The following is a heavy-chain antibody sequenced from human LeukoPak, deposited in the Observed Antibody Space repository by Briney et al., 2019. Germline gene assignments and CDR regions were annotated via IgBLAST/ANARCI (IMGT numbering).Heavy chain of an antibody. Sequence: SETLSLTCAVYGGSFSGYYWSWIRQPPGKGLEWIGEINHSGSTNYNPSLKSRVTISVDTSKNQFSLKLSSVTAADTAVYYCARGRGVRGVNFDCWGQGTLVTVSS. CDR3: ARGRGVRGVNFDC. CDR1: GGSFSGYY. V-gene: IGHV4-34*01. CDR2: INHSGST. J-gene: IGHJ4*02. D-gene: IGHD3-10*01.